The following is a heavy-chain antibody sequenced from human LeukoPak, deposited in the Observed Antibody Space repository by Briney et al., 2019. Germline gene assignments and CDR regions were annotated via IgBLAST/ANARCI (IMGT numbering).Heavy chain of an antibody. CDR3: AKGEVRAAAGTGFDY. D-gene: IGHD6-13*01. CDR1: GVIFSSCA. V-gene: IGHV3-23*01. Sequence: GGSLRLSCAASGVIFSSCAMSWVRQAPGKGLEWVSAISGSGGSTYYADSVKGRFTISRDNSKNTLYLQMNSLRAEDTAVYHCAKGEVRAAAGTGFDYWGQGTLVTVSS. J-gene: IGHJ4*02. CDR2: ISGSGGST.